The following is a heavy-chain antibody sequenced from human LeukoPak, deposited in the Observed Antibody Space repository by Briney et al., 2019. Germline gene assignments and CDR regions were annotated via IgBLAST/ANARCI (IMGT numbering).Heavy chain of an antibody. CDR2: IWYDGTNK. D-gene: IGHD6-19*01. J-gene: IGHJ4*02. CDR1: GFTFSNYG. CDR3: ARDLGTGWYDY. Sequence: GGSLRLSCAASGFTFSNYGMHRDRQAPGKGLEWEADIWYDGTNKYYADSVKGRFTISRDNSKNIQYLQMNSLGVEDTAVYYCARDLGTGWYDYSGPGPLLTVSS. V-gene: IGHV3-33*01.